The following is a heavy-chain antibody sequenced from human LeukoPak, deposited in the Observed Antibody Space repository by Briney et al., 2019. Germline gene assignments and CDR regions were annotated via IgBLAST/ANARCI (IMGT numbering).Heavy chain of an antibody. Sequence: PSQTLSLTCTVSGGSISSGGYYWSWIRQHPGKGLEWIGYIYYSGSTYYNPSLKSRVTISVDTSKDQFSLKLSSVTAADTAVYYCARGLCGPRIAAAGTPCYYYYGMDVWGQGTTVTVSS. CDR2: IYYSGST. D-gene: IGHD6-13*01. CDR1: GGSISSGGYY. J-gene: IGHJ6*02. V-gene: IGHV4-31*03. CDR3: ARGLCGPRIAAAGTPCYYYYGMDV.